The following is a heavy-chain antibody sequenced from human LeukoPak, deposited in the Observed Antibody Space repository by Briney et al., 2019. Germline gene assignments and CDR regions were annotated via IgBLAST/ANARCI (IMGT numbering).Heavy chain of an antibody. J-gene: IGHJ3*02. D-gene: IGHD3-16*01. CDR1: GFTFSSYG. CDR3: AKDVFAGDDAFDI. Sequence: PGGSLRLSCAASGFTFSSYGMHWVRQAPGKGLEWVAVIWYDGSNKYYADSVKGQFTISRDNSKNTLYLQMNSLRAEDTAVYYCAKDVFAGDDAFDIWGQGTMVTVSS. CDR2: IWYDGSNK. V-gene: IGHV3-33*06.